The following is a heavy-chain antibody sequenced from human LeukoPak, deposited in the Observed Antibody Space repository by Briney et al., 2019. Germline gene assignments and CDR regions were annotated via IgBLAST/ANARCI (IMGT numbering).Heavy chain of an antibody. V-gene: IGHV3-43*02. Sequence: GSLRLSCAASGFTFGDHAMHWVRQAPGEGLEWVSLIGGDGGSTYYADSVKGRFTISRDNSRNSLYLQMNSLRTEDTAFYFCATDTTSTRIAVAGHIDWWGQGTLVTVSS. J-gene: IGHJ4*02. CDR2: IGGDGGST. D-gene: IGHD6-13*01. CDR1: GFTFGDHA. CDR3: ATDTTSTRIAVAGHIDW.